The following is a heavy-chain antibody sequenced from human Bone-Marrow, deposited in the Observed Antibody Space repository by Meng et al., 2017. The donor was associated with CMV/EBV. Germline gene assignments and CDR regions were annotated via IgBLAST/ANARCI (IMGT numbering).Heavy chain of an antibody. D-gene: IGHD3-16*02. Sequence: GGSLRLSCAASGFTFSSYSMNWVRQAPGKGLEWVSSISSSSSYIYYADSVKGRFTISRDNAKNSLYLQMNSLRAEDTAVYYCARDGKRGYLGYGMDVWGQGTLVTVSS. CDR2: ISSSSSYI. CDR3: ARDGKRGYLGYGMDV. V-gene: IGHV3-21*01. J-gene: IGHJ6*02. CDR1: GFTFSSYS.